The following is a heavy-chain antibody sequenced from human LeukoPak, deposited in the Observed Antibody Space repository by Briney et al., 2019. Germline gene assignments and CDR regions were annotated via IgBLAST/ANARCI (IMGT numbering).Heavy chain of an antibody. J-gene: IGHJ4*02. CDR3: ARDHYYTSGSPSFDY. Sequence: ALVKVSCKASGYTLTGYYMHWVRQAPGQGLEWMGWISPSGGTDYAQKFQGRVTMTRDTSITTAYMELDSLRSDDTAVYYCARDHYYTSGSPSFDYWGQGTLVTVSS. D-gene: IGHD3-10*01. CDR1: GYTLTGYY. V-gene: IGHV1-2*02. CDR2: ISPSGGT.